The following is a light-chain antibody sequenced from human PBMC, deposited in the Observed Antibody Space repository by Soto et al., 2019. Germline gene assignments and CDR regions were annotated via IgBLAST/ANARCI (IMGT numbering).Light chain of an antibody. Sequence: LLTQSPSSLSASVGDRVIITCRASQSVSRSLNWYQQKPGQPPKLLLYAASTLHSGVPSRFSGSGSGTEFTLTISSLQPEDFATYYCQQNAITPPWTFGQGTKVEVK. CDR1: QSVSRS. J-gene: IGKJ1*01. CDR2: AAS. V-gene: IGKV1-39*01. CDR3: QQNAITPPWT.